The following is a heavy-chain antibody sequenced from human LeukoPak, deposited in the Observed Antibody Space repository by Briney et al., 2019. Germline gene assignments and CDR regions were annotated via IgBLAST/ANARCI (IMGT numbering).Heavy chain of an antibody. CDR3: AKDVGDGVAAPAGNFDY. CDR2: IYSGGST. CDR1: GFTVSSNY. Sequence: GGSLRLSCAASGFTVSSNYMSWVRQAPGKGLEWVSVIYSGGSTYYADSVKGRFTISRDNSKNTLYLQMNSLRAEDTAVYYCAKDVGDGVAAPAGNFDYWGQGTLVTVSS. D-gene: IGHD3-3*01. V-gene: IGHV3-66*01. J-gene: IGHJ4*02.